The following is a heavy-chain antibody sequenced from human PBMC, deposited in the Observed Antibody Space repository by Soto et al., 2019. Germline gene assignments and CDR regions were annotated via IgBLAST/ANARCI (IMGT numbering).Heavy chain of an antibody. CDR2: ISGSGGTI. Sequence: EVQLVESGGGLVQPGGSLRLSCAASGFTLSSYSMHWVRQAPGKGLEWVSYISGSGGTIYYADSVKGRFTISRDNAKNSLSVQMNSLRDADTAVDFCARETGLRSSGWSYYFDFWGQGTRVTVSS. J-gene: IGHJ4*02. V-gene: IGHV3-48*02. D-gene: IGHD6-19*01. CDR3: ARETGLRSSGWSYYFDF. CDR1: GFTLSSYS.